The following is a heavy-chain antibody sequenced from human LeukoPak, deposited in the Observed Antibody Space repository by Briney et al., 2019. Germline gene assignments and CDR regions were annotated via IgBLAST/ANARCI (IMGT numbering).Heavy chain of an antibody. CDR3: ARGSRGYYGSGSYLL. D-gene: IGHD3-10*01. J-gene: IGHJ4*02. CDR1: GGSISSSSYY. CDR2: INHSGST. Sequence: SETLSLTCTVSGGSISSSSYYWSWIRQPPGKGLEWIGEINHSGSTNYNPSLKSRVTISVDTSKNQFSLKLSSVTAADTAVYYCARGSRGYYGSGSYLLWGQGTLVTVSS. V-gene: IGHV4-39*07.